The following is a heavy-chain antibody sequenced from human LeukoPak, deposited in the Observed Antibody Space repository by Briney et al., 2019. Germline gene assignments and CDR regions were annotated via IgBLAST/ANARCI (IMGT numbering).Heavy chain of an antibody. CDR3: ARRITIFGVARDY. D-gene: IGHD3-3*01. CDR2: MNPNSGNT. V-gene: IGHV1-8*01. Sequence: ASVKVSCKASGYTFTSSDINWVRQATGQGLEWMGWMNPNSGNTGYAQKFQGRVTMTRNTSISTAYMELSSLRSEDTAVYYCARRITIFGVARDYWGQGTLVTVSS. CDR1: GYTFTSSD. J-gene: IGHJ4*02.